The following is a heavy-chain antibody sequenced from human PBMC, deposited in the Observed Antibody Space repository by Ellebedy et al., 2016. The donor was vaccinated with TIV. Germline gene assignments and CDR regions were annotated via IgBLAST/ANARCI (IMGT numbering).Heavy chain of an antibody. V-gene: IGHV3-23*01. Sequence: PGGSLRLSCAASGFTFSNSHMNWVRQVAGKGLEWVSTISDSAVDTYYRDSVRGRFTISRDNSKNTLYLQMNSLRAEDMAVYFCVKSGFCGSSRCSFDFWGQGTRVTVSS. CDR3: VKSGFCGSSRCSFDF. CDR2: ISDSAVDT. CDR1: GFTFSNSH. J-gene: IGHJ3*01. D-gene: IGHD2-2*01.